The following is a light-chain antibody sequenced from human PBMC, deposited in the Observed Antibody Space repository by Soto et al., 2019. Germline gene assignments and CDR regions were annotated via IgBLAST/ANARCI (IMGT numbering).Light chain of an antibody. J-gene: IGLJ3*02. Sequence: QSALTQPPSASGSPGQSVTISCTGTSSDVGAYQYVSWYQQYPGKAAKLMIYEVTKRPSGVPDRFSVYKSGNTASLHVSGLQAEDEADYYCRSYVAIHIWVFGGGTKLTVL. CDR3: RSYVAIHIWV. V-gene: IGLV2-8*01. CDR1: SSDVGAYQY. CDR2: EVT.